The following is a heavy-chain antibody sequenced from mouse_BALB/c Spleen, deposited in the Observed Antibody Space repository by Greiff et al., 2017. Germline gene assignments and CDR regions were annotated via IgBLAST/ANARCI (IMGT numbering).Heavy chain of an antibody. V-gene: IGHV5-9-4*01. J-gene: IGHJ2*01. CDR2: ISSGGSYT. CDR3: ARGDYYGSSYRYYFDY. D-gene: IGHD1-1*01. CDR1: GFTFSSYA. Sequence: EVKLMESGGGLVKPGGSLKLSCAASGFTFSSYAMSWVRQSPEKRLEWVAEISSGGSYTYYPDTVTGRFTISRDNAKNTLYLEMSSLRSEDTAMYYCARGDYYGSSYRYYFDYWGQGTTLTVSS.